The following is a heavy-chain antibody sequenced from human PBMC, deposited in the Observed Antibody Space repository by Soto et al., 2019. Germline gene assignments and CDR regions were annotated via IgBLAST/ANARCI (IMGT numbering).Heavy chain of an antibody. Sequence: TLLLTCTIFGGYISRGGYYWSLIRQKQGNGLESIGYIYYSGMTYYNPSLKSRVTISVDTSKNQFSLKLSSVTAADTAVYYCARAGGIVVVPAAHWFDPWGQGTLVIVSS. J-gene: IGHJ5*02. CDR2: IYYSGMT. V-gene: IGHV4-31*03. CDR1: GGYISRGGYY. D-gene: IGHD2-2*01. CDR3: ARAGGIVVVPAAHWFDP.